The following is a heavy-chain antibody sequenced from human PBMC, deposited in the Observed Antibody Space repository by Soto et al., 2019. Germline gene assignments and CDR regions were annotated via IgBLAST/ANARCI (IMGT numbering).Heavy chain of an antibody. J-gene: IGHJ4*02. Sequence: QLLESGGGLVQPGGSLRLSCEGSGFTFSSFAMGWVRQAPGKGLEWLSSVSADDVSSFSADSVRGRFRVSRDNSKNTLFLQMRFLRVEDTAVYYCAKTRQAPVGTHFFDLWGQGTQVTVSS. CDR1: GFTFSSFA. CDR3: AKTRQAPVGTHFFDL. CDR2: VSADDVSS. V-gene: IGHV3-23*01.